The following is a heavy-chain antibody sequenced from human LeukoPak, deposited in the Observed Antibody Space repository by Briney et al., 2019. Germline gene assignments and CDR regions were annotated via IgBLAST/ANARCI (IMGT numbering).Heavy chain of an antibody. CDR1: GFTFISYN. CDR2: TSSNSRNI. J-gene: IGHJ4*02. V-gene: IGHV3-21*01. CDR3: VRGGGYSYGSFDY. D-gene: IGHD5-18*01. Sequence: GGSLRLSCAASGFTFISYNMNWVRQAPGKGLEWVSSTSSNSRNIYYVDSVKGRFTISRDNAENALYLQMNSLRAEDTAVYYCVRGGGYSYGSFDYWGQGTLVTVSS.